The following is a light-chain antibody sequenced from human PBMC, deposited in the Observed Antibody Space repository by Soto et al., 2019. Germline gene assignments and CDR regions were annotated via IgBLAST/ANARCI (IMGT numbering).Light chain of an antibody. J-gene: IGKJ3*01. Sequence: EIVLTQSPGTLSLSPGERATLSCRASQSFSSSYLDWYQQKPDQAPSLLIYGASSRATGIPDRVSGSGSGTDFTLTISSLEPEDFAVYYCQHYGSALFTFGPGTKVDVK. CDR3: QHYGSALFT. CDR1: QSFSSSY. V-gene: IGKV3-20*01. CDR2: GAS.